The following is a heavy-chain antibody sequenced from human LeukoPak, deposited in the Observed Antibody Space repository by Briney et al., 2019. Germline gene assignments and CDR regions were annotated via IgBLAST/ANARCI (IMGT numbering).Heavy chain of an antibody. CDR3: AKDTLWFGELSYFDY. V-gene: IGHV3-23*01. D-gene: IGHD3-10*01. CDR2: ISGSGGST. Sequence: GGSLRLPCAASGFTFSSYAMSWVRQAPGKGLEWVSAISGSGGSTYYADSVKGRFTISRDNSKNTLYLQMNSLRAEDTAVYYCAKDTLWFGELSYFDYWGQGTLVTVSS. J-gene: IGHJ4*02. CDR1: GFTFSSYA.